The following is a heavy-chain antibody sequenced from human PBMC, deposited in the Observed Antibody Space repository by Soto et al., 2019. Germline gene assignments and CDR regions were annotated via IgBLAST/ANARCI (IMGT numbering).Heavy chain of an antibody. D-gene: IGHD2-21*02. CDR2: ISSSSDKT. J-gene: IGHJ4*02. Sequence: VGSLRLSCIASGFSFSDYSMNWVRQAPGKGLQWVSYISSSSDKTYYADSVKGRFTVSRDNAKNALFLEMNSLRGDDTATYYCARLPKGSLVTAWGQGTRVTVSS. V-gene: IGHV3-48*01. CDR3: ARLPKGSLVTA. CDR1: GFSFSDYS.